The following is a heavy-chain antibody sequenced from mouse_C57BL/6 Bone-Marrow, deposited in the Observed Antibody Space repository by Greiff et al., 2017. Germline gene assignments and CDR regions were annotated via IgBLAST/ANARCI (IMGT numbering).Heavy chain of an antibody. D-gene: IGHD2-10*01. Sequence: QFQLQQSGAELVSLGTSVKVSCKASGYAFTNYLLVGVKQRPGQGLEWIGVFNPGSGGTNYNEKFKGKATLTADKAYSTAYMQLSSMTSEDSAVYFCARLGPYPDYFAFWGQGTTLTVSS. CDR3: ARLGPYPDYFAF. CDR1: GYAFTNYL. J-gene: IGHJ2*01. V-gene: IGHV1-54*01. CDR2: FNPGSGGT.